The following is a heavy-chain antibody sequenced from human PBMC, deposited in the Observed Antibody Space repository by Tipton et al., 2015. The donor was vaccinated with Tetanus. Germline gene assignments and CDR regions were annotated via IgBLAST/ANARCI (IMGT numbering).Heavy chain of an antibody. CDR1: GFPFHSYH. V-gene: IGHV3-48*02. CDR3: ARVIRRSMIGYGVFDP. CDR2: IGDPTKVV. J-gene: IGHJ5*02. D-gene: IGHD4-17*01. Sequence: SLRLSCATSGFPFHSYHMAWVRQAPGKGLEWIAYIGDPTKVVHYAEFVKGRFTVSRDNDNNSLFLQMTSLRDDDTAVYFCARVIRRSMIGYGVFDPWGQGTLVAVSS.